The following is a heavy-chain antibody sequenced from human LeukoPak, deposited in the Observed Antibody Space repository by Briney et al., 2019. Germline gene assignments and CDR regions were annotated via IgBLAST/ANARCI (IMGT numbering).Heavy chain of an antibody. CDR3: ARGGGYSYGSFDY. CDR1: GIIFSNYW. D-gene: IGHD5-18*01. CDR2: INRDGSST. J-gene: IGHJ4*02. Sequence: GGSLRLSCAASGIIFSNYWMHWVRQAPGKGLVWVSRINRDGSSTSYADSVKGRFTISRDNAKNTLYLQMNSLRAEDTAVYYCARGGGYSYGSFDYWGQGILVTVSS. V-gene: IGHV3-74*01.